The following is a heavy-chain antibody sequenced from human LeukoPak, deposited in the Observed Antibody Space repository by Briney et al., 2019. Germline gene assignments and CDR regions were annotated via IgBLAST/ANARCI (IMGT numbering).Heavy chain of an antibody. CDR3: AGGSPVRRFSYMDV. V-gene: IGHV4-59*01. D-gene: IGHD3-10*01. Sequence: KPSATLPLTCTVSGASISSYYWSWIRQPPGKGLWGVGYIYCSGSTNYNPSLKSRVTISVNTYKNQFFLKLSSVTAADTAVYYCAGGSPVRRFSYMDVWGKGTTVTVSS. CDR2: IYCSGST. CDR1: GASISSYY. J-gene: IGHJ6*03.